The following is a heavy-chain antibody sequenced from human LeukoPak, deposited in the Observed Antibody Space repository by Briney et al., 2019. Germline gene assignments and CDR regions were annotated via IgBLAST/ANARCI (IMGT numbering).Heavy chain of an antibody. CDR3: ADGGVVVVPSS. V-gene: IGHV3-23*01. CDR2: ISGSGGST. Sequence: GGSLRLSCAASGFTLSSYAMSWVRQAPGKGLEWVSAISGSGGSTYYADSVKGRFTISRDNSKNTLYLQMNSLRAEDTAVYYCADGGVVVVPSSWGQGTMVTVSS. CDR1: GFTLSSYA. J-gene: IGHJ3*01. D-gene: IGHD2-2*01.